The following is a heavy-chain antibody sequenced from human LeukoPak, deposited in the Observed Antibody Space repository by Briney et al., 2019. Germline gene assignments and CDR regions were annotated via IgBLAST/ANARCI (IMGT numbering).Heavy chain of an antibody. J-gene: IGHJ4*02. CDR1: GGSFSDYY. CDR3: ARASTKGLL. Sequence: PSETLSLTCAVYGGSFSDYYWTWIRQPPGKGLEWIGEISHSGGTSYSPSLKGRVTISLDTSKNQFSLKLSSVTAADTAMYYCARASTKGLLWGQGTLVTVSS. CDR2: ISHSGGT. V-gene: IGHV4-34*01.